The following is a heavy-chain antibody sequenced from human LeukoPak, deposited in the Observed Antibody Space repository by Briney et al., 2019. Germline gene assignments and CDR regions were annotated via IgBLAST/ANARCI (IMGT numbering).Heavy chain of an antibody. D-gene: IGHD1-26*01. Sequence: PRGTLRLSCAASGFTFSIYDMNCVRHAPGKGLEWVSVISGGGGSTYYADSLKGRFTLSRDNSKNTLYLQMNSLRAEDTAVYYCAKFPNAGRVGATTCYFDYWGQGTLVTVSS. CDR1: GFTFSIYD. V-gene: IGHV3-23*01. J-gene: IGHJ4*02. CDR3: AKFPNAGRVGATTCYFDY. CDR2: ISGGGGST.